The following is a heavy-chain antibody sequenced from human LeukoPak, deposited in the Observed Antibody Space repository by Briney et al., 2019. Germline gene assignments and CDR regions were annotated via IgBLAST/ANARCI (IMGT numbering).Heavy chain of an antibody. D-gene: IGHD3-22*01. V-gene: IGHV3-48*01. CDR3: ANALQSYYYDSSGYGIDY. CDR1: GFTFSSYS. J-gene: IGHJ4*02. CDR2: ISSSSSTI. Sequence: GGSLRLSCAASGFTFSSYSMNWVRQAPGKGLEWVSYISSSSSTIYYADSVKGRFTISRDNSKNTLYLQINSLRAEDTAVYYCANALQSYYYDSSGYGIDYWGQGTLVTVSS.